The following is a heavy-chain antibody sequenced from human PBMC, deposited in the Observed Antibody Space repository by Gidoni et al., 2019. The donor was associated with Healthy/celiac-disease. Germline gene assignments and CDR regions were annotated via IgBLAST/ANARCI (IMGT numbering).Heavy chain of an antibody. Sequence: VQLQESGPGLVKPSGTLSLTCAVSGGSISTGTWWSWVRQPPGKGLEWTGEIYHSGSTNYNPSLKSRVTISVDKSKNQFSLKLSSVTAADTAVYYCARDPIVATMLYYYYYGMDVWGQGTTVTVSS. D-gene: IGHD5-12*01. CDR1: GGSISTGTW. J-gene: IGHJ6*02. CDR2: IYHSGST. CDR3: ARDPIVATMLYYYYYGMDV. V-gene: IGHV4-4*02.